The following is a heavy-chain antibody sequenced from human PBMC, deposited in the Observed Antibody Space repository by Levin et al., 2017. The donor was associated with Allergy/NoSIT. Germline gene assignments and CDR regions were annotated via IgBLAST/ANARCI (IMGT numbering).Heavy chain of an antibody. Sequence: GGSLRLSCAASEFTFRIYAMSWVRQAPGKGLEWVSGISGSGSSTFYVDSVKGRFTISRDNSKNTLYLEMNSLRAEDTAVYYCARDQRVARTSKLEPNKFPMDVWGQGTTVTVSS. CDR2: ISGSGSST. V-gene: IGHV3-23*01. CDR1: EFTFRIYA. D-gene: IGHD1-1*01. CDR3: ARDQRVARTSKLEPNKFPMDV. J-gene: IGHJ6*02.